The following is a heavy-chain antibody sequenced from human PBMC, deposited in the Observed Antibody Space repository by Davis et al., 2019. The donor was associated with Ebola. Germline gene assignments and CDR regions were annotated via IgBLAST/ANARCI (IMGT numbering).Heavy chain of an antibody. V-gene: IGHV3-43D*03. CDR2: NIWDARST. D-gene: IGHD3-22*01. CDR1: GPTSGAAA. Sequence: AESLTLTCAVSGPTSGAAATHCVCQAPPKGMSWVSLNIWDARSTAYADSVRDRFSISRDNSRNFLYLQMNGLRAEDTALYYCTAYDSTFRNYWGQGTLVTVSS. J-gene: IGHJ4*02. CDR3: TAYDSTFRNY.